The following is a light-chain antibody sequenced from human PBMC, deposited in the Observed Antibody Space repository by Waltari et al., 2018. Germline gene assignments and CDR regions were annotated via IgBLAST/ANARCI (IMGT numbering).Light chain of an antibody. J-gene: IGKJ4*01. CDR3: QQRSNWPLT. CDR1: QSVSNY. V-gene: IGKV3-11*01. CDR2: DAS. Sequence: EIVLTQSPATLSLSPGERATPSCRASQSVSNYLGWYQQKPGQAPRLLIYDASNRATGIPARFSGSGSGTDFTLTINSLEPEDFAVYYCQQRSNWPLTFGGGAKVEIK.